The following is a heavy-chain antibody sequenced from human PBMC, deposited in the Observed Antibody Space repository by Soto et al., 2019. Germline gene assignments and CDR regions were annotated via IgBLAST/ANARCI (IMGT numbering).Heavy chain of an antibody. CDR2: INPNSGGT. D-gene: IGHD3-22*01. Sequence: GASVKVSCKASGYTFTSYGISWVRQAPGQGLEWMGWINPNSGGTNYAQKFQGRVTMTRDTSISTAYMELSRLRSDDTAVYYCARDPAYYYDSSGYSPWGQGTLVTVSS. V-gene: IGHV1-2*02. CDR1: GYTFTSYG. CDR3: ARDPAYYYDSSGYSP. J-gene: IGHJ5*02.